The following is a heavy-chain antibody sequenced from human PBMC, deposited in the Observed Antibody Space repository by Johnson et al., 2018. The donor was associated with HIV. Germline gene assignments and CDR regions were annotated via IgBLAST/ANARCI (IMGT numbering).Heavy chain of an antibody. CDR3: AKDPNRWEQLAYAFDS. CDR1: GFTFSSYG. D-gene: IGHD6-6*01. CDR2: IWYDGSNK. J-gene: IGHJ3*02. Sequence: QVQLVESGGGVVQPGRSLRLSCAASGFTFSSYGMHWVRQAPGKGLEWVALIWYDGSNKYYADSVKGRFTISRDNSKNTLYLQMNSLRAEDTAVYYCAKDPNRWEQLAYAFDSWGQGTMVTVSS. V-gene: IGHV3-33*06.